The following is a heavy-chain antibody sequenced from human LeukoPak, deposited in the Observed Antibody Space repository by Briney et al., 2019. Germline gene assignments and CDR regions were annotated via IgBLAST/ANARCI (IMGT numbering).Heavy chain of an antibody. CDR1: GGSFSGYY. CDR3: ARDAAAGINWFDP. D-gene: IGHD6-13*01. CDR2: INHSGST. V-gene: IGHV4-34*01. Sequence: SETLSLTCAVYGGSFSGYYLSWIRQPPGKGLEWIGEINHSGSTNYNPSLKSRVTISVDTSKNQFSLKLSSVTAADTAVYYCARDAAAGINWFDPWGQGTLVTVSS. J-gene: IGHJ5*02.